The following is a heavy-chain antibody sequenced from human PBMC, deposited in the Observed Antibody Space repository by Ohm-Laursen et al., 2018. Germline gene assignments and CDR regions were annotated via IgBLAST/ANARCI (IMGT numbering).Heavy chain of an antibody. CDR3: AREGVTGTFDY. V-gene: IGHV4-4*07. CDR1: GASISNYY. J-gene: IGHJ4*02. CDR2: FDTSGST. Sequence: SETLSLTCTVSGASISNYYWSWIRQPAGKGLEWIGRFDTSGSTNYNPSLKSRVTMSVDTSKKQLSLNLISVTAADTAVYYCAREGVTGTFDYWGQGTLVTVSS. D-gene: IGHD6-19*01.